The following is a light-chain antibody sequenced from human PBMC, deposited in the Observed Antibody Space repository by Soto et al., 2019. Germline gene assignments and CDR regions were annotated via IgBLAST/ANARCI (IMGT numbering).Light chain of an antibody. Sequence: QSALTQPASVSGSPGQSITISCTGTSSDIGSYDYVSWYQQHPGKSLNLIIYEVTDRPSGVSNRFSGSKSGNTASLTISGLQAQDEADYYGSSFTRTSHRLFGTGTEVT. CDR1: SSDIGSYDY. J-gene: IGLJ1*01. CDR2: EVT. CDR3: SSFTRTSHRL. V-gene: IGLV2-14*01.